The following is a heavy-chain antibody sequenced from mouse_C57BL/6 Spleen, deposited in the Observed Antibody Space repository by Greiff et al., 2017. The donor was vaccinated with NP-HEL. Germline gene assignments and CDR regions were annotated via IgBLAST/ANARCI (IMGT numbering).Heavy chain of an antibody. V-gene: IGHV1-81*01. J-gene: IGHJ2*01. Sequence: VQRVESGAELARPGASVKLSCKASGYTFTSYGISWVKQRTGQGLEWIGEIYPRSGNTYYNEKFKGKATLTADKSSSTAYMELRSLTSEDSAVYFCAVITTVVATRDYWGQGTTLTVSS. D-gene: IGHD1-1*01. CDR1: GYTFTSYG. CDR2: IYPRSGNT. CDR3: AVITTVVATRDY.